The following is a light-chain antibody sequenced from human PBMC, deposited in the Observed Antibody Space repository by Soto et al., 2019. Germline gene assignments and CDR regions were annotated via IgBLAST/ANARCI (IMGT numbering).Light chain of an antibody. CDR1: QTISNY. CDR2: AAS. CDR3: QQCYSSPLT. Sequence: DIQMTQSPSSLSASVGDRVTITCRASQTISNYLKWEQQQPGKAPKLLIYAASSLQSGVPSRFSGSGSGTDFTLTISSLQPEDFATYYCQQCYSSPLTFGGGTKV. J-gene: IGKJ4*01. V-gene: IGKV1-39*01.